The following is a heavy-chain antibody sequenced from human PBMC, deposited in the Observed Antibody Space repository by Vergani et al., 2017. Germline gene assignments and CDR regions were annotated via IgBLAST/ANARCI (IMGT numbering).Heavy chain of an antibody. CDR1: GGSISSYY. D-gene: IGHD3-10*01. Sequence: QVQLQESGPGLVKPSETLSLTCTVSGGSISSYYWSWIRQPPGKGLEWIGYIYYSGSTNYNPSLKSRVTISVDTSKNQFSLKLSSVTAADTAVYYCARAGSGIYHIDYWGQGTLVTVSS. J-gene: IGHJ4*02. CDR3: ARAGSGIYHIDY. CDR2: IYYSGST. V-gene: IGHV4-59*01.